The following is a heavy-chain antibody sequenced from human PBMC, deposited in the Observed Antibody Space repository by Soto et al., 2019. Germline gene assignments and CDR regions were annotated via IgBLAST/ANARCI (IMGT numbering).Heavy chain of an antibody. Sequence: GGSLRLSCVASGFTFSDYSMSWVRQAPGKGLEWLAFIDSRGRTLSYADSVRGRFTISRDNAENSVYLQMDSLRADDTAVYYCARQAARNYIDSWGQGNSVTVSS. J-gene: IGHJ4*02. CDR1: GFTFSDYS. V-gene: IGHV3-11*01. D-gene: IGHD6-6*01. CDR2: IDSRGRTL. CDR3: ARQAARNYIDS.